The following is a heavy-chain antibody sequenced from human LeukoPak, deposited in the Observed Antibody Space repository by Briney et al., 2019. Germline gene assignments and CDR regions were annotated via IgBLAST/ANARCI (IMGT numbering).Heavy chain of an antibody. V-gene: IGHV1-69*13. D-gene: IGHD3-10*01. J-gene: IGHJ3*02. CDR3: ARARGGGNSDAFDM. CDR2: IIPMFGTP. CDR1: GGTLSTYA. Sequence: SVKVSCKASGGTLSTYASSWVRQAPGHGLEWMGGIIPMFGTPDYAQKFQGRVTITADDSTTTAYMGLSSLRSEDTAVYYCARARGGGNSDAFDMWGQGTLVTVSS.